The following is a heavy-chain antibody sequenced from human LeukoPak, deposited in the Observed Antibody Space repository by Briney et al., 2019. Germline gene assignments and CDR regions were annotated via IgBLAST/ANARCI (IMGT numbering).Heavy chain of an antibody. CDR3: ARYSSRYCSGGSCPRANFDY. Sequence: SETLSLTCAVYGGSFSGYYWSWIRQPPGKGLEWIGEIYHSGSTNYNPSLKSRVTIPVDTSKNQFSLKLSSVTAADTAVYYCARYSSRYCSGGSCPRANFDYWGQGTLVTVSS. J-gene: IGHJ4*02. D-gene: IGHD2-15*01. CDR2: IYHSGST. V-gene: IGHV4-34*01. CDR1: GGSFSGYY.